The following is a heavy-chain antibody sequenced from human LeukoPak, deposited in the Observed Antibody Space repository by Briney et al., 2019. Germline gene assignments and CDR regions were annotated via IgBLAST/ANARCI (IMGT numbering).Heavy chain of an antibody. CDR2: THGGGGSV. V-gene: IGHV3-23*01. Sequence: GGSLRLSCTASGFTFREYTMNWVRQAPGKGLEWVSATHGGGGSVYYADSVKGQFTISRDNSKNTVYLQMNSLRAEDTAVYYCAKDRLPDSGWSLDYWGQGTLVTVSS. CDR1: GFTFREYT. D-gene: IGHD6-19*01. J-gene: IGHJ4*02. CDR3: AKDRLPDSGWSLDY.